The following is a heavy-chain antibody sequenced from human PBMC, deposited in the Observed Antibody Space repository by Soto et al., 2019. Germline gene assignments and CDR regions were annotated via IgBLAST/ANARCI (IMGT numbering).Heavy chain of an antibody. V-gene: IGHV4-59*01. CDR3: ARDRIDLGALAAAAMRYFDL. CDR1: GGSISSYY. CDR2: IYYSGST. Sequence: SETLSLTCTVSGGSISSYYWSWIRQPPGKGLEWIGYIYYSGSTNYNPSLKSRVTISVDTSKNQFSLKLSSVTAADTAVYYGARDRIDLGALAAAAMRYFDLWGRGTLVTVSS. D-gene: IGHD6-13*01. J-gene: IGHJ2*01.